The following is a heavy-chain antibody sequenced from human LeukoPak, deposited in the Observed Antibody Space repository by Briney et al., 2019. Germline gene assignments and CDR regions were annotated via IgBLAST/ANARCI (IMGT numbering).Heavy chain of an antibody. D-gene: IGHD6-6*01. CDR2: ISSDNTYI. J-gene: IGHJ4*02. Sequence: GRSLRLSCVASGFNFSIYAMNWVRQAPGKGLEWVSSISSDNTYIYYADSVKGRFTISRDNARNSLYLQMHGLRAEDTAVYFCARAPAARPVDYWGQGTLLTVS. V-gene: IGHV3-21*03. CDR3: ARAPAARPVDY. CDR1: GFNFSIYA.